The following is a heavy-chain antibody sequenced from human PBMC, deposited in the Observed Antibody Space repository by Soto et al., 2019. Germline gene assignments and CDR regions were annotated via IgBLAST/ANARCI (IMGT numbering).Heavy chain of an antibody. CDR2: INGRGNYI. J-gene: IGHJ4*02. CDR1: GFTFSTYT. CDR3: VREDGKVGTNSAFDY. D-gene: IGHD1-26*01. V-gene: IGHV3-21*01. Sequence: GGSLRLSCASSGFTFSTYTMNWVRQAPGRGLEWVSSINGRGNYIYYAESVKGRFTIFRDNAKNSLYLQMDRLRAEDTALYYCVREDGKVGTNSAFDYWGLGALVTVSS.